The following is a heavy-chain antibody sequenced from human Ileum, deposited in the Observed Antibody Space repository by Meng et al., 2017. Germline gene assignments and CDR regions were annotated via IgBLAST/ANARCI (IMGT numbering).Heavy chain of an antibody. D-gene: IGHD5-24*01. CDR1: GGSFSGYY. V-gene: IGHV4-34*02. J-gene: IGHJ4*02. Sequence: HVDLQPLGPGLSKPSETLSPPLAVFGGSFSGYYWTWIRQSPGQGLEWIGEIYHTGSTTYNPSLESRVTVSVDKSNNQFSLRLTSATAADTAVYYCARVSQRDGYNSANFDYWGQGALVTVSS. CDR3: ARVSQRDGYNSANFDY. CDR2: IYHTGST.